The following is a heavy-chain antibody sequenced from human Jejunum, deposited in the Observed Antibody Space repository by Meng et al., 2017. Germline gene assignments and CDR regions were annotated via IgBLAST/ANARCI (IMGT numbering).Heavy chain of an antibody. CDR3: ARDTAGFGP. CDR2: IFYSGTT. V-gene: IGHV4-39*07. Sequence: QLQLQASGPGLVKPSETLSLTCAVSGGSISTAGYYWGWIRQSPGKGLEWIGSIFYSGTTYYNPSLKSRVTISIDTSKNQFSLKMNSVTAADTAVYYCARDTAGFGPWGQGTLVTVSS. CDR1: GGSISTAGYY. J-gene: IGHJ5*02. D-gene: IGHD6-13*01.